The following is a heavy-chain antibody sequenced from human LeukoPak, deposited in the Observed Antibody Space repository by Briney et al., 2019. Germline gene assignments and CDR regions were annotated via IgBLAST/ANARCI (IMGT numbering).Heavy chain of an antibody. CDR3: ARASGRGYGYAEYFLDY. CDR1: GGSISGYY. Sequence: PSETLSLTCTVSGGSISGYYWSWIRQPPGKGLEWIGYIYYSGSTNYNPSLKSRVTISVDTSKNQFSLNLSSVTAADTAVYYCARASGRGYGYAEYFLDYWGQGTLVTVSS. J-gene: IGHJ4*02. V-gene: IGHV4-59*08. CDR2: IYYSGST. D-gene: IGHD5-18*01.